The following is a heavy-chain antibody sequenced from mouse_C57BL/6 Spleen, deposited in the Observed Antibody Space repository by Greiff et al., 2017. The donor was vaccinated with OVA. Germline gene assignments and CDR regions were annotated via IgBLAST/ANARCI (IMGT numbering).Heavy chain of an antibody. CDR1: GYTFTSYW. CDR3: ARWGYGSSDYYAMDY. V-gene: IGHV1-59*01. D-gene: IGHD1-1*01. CDR2: IVPSDSYT. Sequence: QVQLQQPGAELVRPGTSVKLSCKASGYTFTSYWMHWVKQRPGQGLEWIGVIVPSDSYTNYNQKFKGKATLTVDTSSSTAYMQLSSLTSEDSAVYYGARWGYGSSDYYAMDYWGQGTSVTVSS. J-gene: IGHJ4*01.